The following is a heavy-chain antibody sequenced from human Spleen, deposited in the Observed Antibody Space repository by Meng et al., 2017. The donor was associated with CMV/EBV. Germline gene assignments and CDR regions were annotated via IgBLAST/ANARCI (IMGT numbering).Heavy chain of an antibody. J-gene: IGHJ4*02. CDR3: ARQLIPATPLDF. V-gene: IGHV1-18*04. CDR2: IGAYKGNT. Sequence: CKSSGYSFNTFGSSWVRQAPGQGLEWLAWIGAYKGNTNYAQKFQDRVTLTIETSTSTAYMELRSLRLDDTAVYYCARQLIPATPLDFWGQGTLVTVSS. CDR1: GYSFNTFG. D-gene: IGHD2-15*01.